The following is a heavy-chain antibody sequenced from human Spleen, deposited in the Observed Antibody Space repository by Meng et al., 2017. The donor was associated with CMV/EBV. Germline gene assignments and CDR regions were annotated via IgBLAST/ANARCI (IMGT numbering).Heavy chain of an antibody. CDR1: GFTFRSFA. CDR2: ISYDGDDK. D-gene: IGHD6-13*01. J-gene: IGHJ3*02. Sequence: GESLKISCVVSGFTFRSFAMHWVRQAPGKGLEWVALISYDGDDKYYADSVKGRFTISRDNSKNILYLQMHSLRPEDTAVYYCARIAASDAFDIWGQGTMVTVSS. CDR3: ARIAASDAFDI. V-gene: IGHV3-30*04.